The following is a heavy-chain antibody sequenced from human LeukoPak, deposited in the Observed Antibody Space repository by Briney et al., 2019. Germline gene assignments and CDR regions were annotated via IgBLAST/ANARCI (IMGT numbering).Heavy chain of an antibody. CDR1: GGSISSNNYS. D-gene: IGHD2-15*01. CDR3: ARRVVVPDWYFDL. V-gene: IGHV4-39*07. CDR2: IYYSGST. Sequence: SETLSLTCTVSGGSISSNNYSWAWIRQSPGKGLEWIGSIYYSGSTYYDPSLKSRVTISVDTSKNQFSLRLSSVTAADTAVYYCARRVVVPDWYFDLWGRGTLVTVSS. J-gene: IGHJ2*01.